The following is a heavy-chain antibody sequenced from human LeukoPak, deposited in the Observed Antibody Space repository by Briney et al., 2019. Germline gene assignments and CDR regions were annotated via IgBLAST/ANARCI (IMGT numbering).Heavy chain of an antibody. CDR3: ARVTVAVKNPVPFDP. V-gene: IGHV4-34*01. D-gene: IGHD5-18*01. CDR2: INHSGST. CDR1: GGSFSGYY. Sequence: SSETLSLTCAVYGGSFSGYYWSWIRQPPGKGLEWIGEINHSGSTNYNPSLKSRVTISVDTSKNQFFLKLSSVTAADTAVYYCARVTVAVKNPVPFDPWGQGTLVTVSS. J-gene: IGHJ5*02.